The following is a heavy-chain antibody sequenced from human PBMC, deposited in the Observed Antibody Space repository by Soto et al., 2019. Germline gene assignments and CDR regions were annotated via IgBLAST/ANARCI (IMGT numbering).Heavy chain of an antibody. V-gene: IGHV1-46*01. Sequence: ASVKVSWTASGYTFTSYCMHWVRQSPGQGLEWMGIINPSGGSTSYAQKFQGRVTMTRDTSTSTVYMELSSLRSEDTAVYYCARLPRAAAVTGGEADYGGQGTLVTVSS. J-gene: IGHJ4*02. CDR2: INPSGGST. CDR1: GYTFTSYC. D-gene: IGHD6-13*01. CDR3: ARLPRAAAVTGGEADY.